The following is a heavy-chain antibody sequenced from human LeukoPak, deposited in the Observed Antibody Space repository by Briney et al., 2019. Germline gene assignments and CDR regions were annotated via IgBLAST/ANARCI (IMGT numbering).Heavy chain of an antibody. V-gene: IGHV3-30*02. D-gene: IGHD3-10*01. Sequence: GPSLRLFCAASGFIFSNYGMRWVRQAPGEGLGWVALIDYDGKKSIYSDSVQDRFTISRDNSKNTLYLQMNSLRAEDTAVYFCAKSAQLYYVSGSYHYPYYDYFMDVWGKGTTVIVSS. CDR3: AKSAQLYYVSGSYHYPYYDYFMDV. CDR2: IDYDGKKS. J-gene: IGHJ6*03. CDR1: GFIFSNYG.